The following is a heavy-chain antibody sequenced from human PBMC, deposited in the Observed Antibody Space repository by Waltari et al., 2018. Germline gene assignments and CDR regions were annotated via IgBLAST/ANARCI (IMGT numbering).Heavy chain of an antibody. CDR3: ASTKYSGYEKFDY. J-gene: IGHJ4*02. V-gene: IGHV3-7*01. D-gene: IGHD5-12*01. CDR2: IKQDGSEK. CDR1: GFTFSSYW. Sequence: EVQLVESGGGLVQPGGSLRLSCAASGFTFSSYWMSWVSQAPGKGLEWVANIKQDGSEKYYVDSVKGRFTISRDNAKNSLYLQMNSLRAEDTAVYYCASTKYSGYEKFDYWGQGTLVTVSS.